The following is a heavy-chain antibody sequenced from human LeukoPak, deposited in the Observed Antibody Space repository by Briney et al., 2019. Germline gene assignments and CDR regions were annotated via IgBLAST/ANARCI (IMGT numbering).Heavy chain of an antibody. Sequence: PGGSLRLSCAVSGFTFSSYSMNWVRQAPGKGLEWVSYISSSSSTIYYADSVKGRFTISRDNANNSLYLQMNSLRAEDRAVYYCARNMICSSTTSCYRAGLDYWGQGTLVSVSS. CDR2: ISSSSSTI. V-gene: IGHV3-48*01. CDR3: ARNMICSSTTSCYRAGLDY. J-gene: IGHJ4*02. D-gene: IGHD2-2*01. CDR1: GFTFSSYS.